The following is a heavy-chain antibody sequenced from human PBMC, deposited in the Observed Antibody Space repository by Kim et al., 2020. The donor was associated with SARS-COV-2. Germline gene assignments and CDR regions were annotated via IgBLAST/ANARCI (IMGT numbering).Heavy chain of an antibody. CDR2: IDWDGDE. CDR3: ARILPQTGADF. CDR1: GFSLTTTGVC. Sequence: SGPTLVKPTQTLTLTCTFSGFSLTTTGVCVTWIRQPPGKALEWLALIDWDGDEYYATSLKTRLTISRDTSNNQVVLTVANMDPVDTATYFCARILPQTGADFWGQGTRVTVSS. V-gene: IGHV2-70*01. J-gene: IGHJ4*02.